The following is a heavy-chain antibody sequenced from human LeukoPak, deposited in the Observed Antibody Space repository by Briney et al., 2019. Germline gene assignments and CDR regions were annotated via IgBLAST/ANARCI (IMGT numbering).Heavy chain of an antibody. CDR2: IYPGDSNT. V-gene: IGHV5-51*01. J-gene: IGHJ4*02. CDR3: ARPYSNSGSALRGDY. D-gene: IGHD4-11*01. Sequence: GESLKISCKGSGYSFTSYWIGWGLQMPGKGLEWMGIIYPGDSNTKYSPSFQGQVTISVDKSISTAYLQWSSLKASDSAMYYCARPYSNSGSALRGDYWGQGTLLTVSS. CDR1: GYSFTSYW.